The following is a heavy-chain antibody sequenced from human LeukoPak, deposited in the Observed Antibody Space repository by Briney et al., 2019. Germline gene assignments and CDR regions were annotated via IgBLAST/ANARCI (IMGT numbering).Heavy chain of an antibody. CDR1: GFTFSSYG. D-gene: IGHD3-10*01. J-gene: IGHJ6*03. CDR3: AKEFGYGSGSYHYYYMDV. CDR2: ISGSGGST. V-gene: IGHV3-23*01. Sequence: GGTLRLSCAASGFTFSSYGMSWVRQAPGQGLEWVSAISGSGGSTYYADSVKGRFTISRDNSKNTLYLQMNSLRAEDTAVYYCAKEFGYGSGSYHYYYMDVWGKGTTVTISS.